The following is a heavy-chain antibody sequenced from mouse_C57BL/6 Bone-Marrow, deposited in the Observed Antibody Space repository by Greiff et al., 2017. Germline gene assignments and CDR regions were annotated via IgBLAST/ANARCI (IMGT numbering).Heavy chain of an antibody. J-gene: IGHJ2*01. CDR1: GFNITDDY. Sequence: EVQLQQSGAELVRPGASVKLSCTASGFNITDDYMHWVKQRPEPGLEWIGWIDPANGDTEYASKFQGKATITADTSSNTAYLQLSSLTSEDTAVYYCTTYDYDYWGQGTTLTVSS. V-gene: IGHV14-4*01. CDR2: IDPANGDT. CDR3: TTYDYDY. D-gene: IGHD2-4*01.